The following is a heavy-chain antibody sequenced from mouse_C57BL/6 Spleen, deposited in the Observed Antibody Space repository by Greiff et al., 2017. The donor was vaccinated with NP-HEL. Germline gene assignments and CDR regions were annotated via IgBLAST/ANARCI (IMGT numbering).Heavy chain of an antibody. CDR2: IDPEDGDT. CDR1: GFNIKDYY. J-gene: IGHJ2*01. Sequence: VQLQQSGAELVRPGASVKLSCTASGFNIKDYYMHWVKQRPEQGLEWIGRIDPEDGDTEYAPKFQGKATMTADTSSNTAYLQLSSLTSEDTAVYYCTLYWAYDRGYFGCWGQGATLTFSS. D-gene: IGHD4-1*01. CDR3: TLYWAYDRGYFGC. V-gene: IGHV14-1*01.